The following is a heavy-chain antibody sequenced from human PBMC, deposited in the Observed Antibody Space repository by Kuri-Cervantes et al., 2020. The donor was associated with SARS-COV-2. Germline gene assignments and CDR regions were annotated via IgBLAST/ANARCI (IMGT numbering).Heavy chain of an antibody. J-gene: IGHJ4*02. CDR2: ISSSSSYI. CDR3: ARDRYSNLFDY. V-gene: IGHV3-21*01. Sequence: GGSLRLSCEVSGFLFSASAIHWVRQAPGKGLEWVSSISSSSSYIYYADSVKGRFTISRDNAKNSLYLQMNSLRAEDTAVYYCARDRYSNLFDYWGQGTLVTVSS. CDR1: GFLFSASA. D-gene: IGHD4-11*01.